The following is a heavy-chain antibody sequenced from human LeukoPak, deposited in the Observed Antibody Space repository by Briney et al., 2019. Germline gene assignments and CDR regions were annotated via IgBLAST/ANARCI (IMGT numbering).Heavy chain of an antibody. Sequence: PSETLSLTFGVSGGSIDITNYWSWVRQAPGKGLEWIGEISHDGTTNYNPSLRSRVAMSLDRANNQFSLSLTSVTAADTAVYYCTREDRPFCPLAYWGQGALVTVSS. CDR3: TREDRPFCPLAY. CDR1: GGSIDITNY. CDR2: ISHDGTT. D-gene: IGHD3-16*01. J-gene: IGHJ4*02. V-gene: IGHV4-4*02.